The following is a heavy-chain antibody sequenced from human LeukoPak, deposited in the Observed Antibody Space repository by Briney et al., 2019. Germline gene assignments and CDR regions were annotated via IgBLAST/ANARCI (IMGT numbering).Heavy chain of an antibody. D-gene: IGHD6-13*01. Sequence: GGSLRLSCAASGFTFSSYSMNWVRQAPGKGLEWVSGISWNSGSIAYADSAKGRCTISRDNAKKSLYLQMNSLRAEDTASYYCAKDFDPYSSSWYGPLDYWGQGTLVTVSS. CDR1: GFTFSSYS. CDR2: ISWNSGSI. V-gene: IGHV3-9*01. CDR3: AKDFDPYSSSWYGPLDY. J-gene: IGHJ4*02.